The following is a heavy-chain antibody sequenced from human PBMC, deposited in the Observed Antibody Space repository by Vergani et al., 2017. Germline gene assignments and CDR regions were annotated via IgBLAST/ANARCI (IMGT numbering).Heavy chain of an antibody. D-gene: IGHD3-10*01. CDR3: GRVADFYGLGSRLLDL. CDR2: MYHSGST. CDR1: GGSISGYY. Sequence: QVRLQESGPGLVKPSETLSLTCSVSGGSISGYYWSWIRQPPGKELEWVGYMYHSGSTNYNPYLETRVTISGDTSKNQFSLKLNSVTAADTAVYYCGRVADFYGLGSRLLDLWGQGILVTVSS. J-gene: IGHJ5*02. V-gene: IGHV4-59*01.